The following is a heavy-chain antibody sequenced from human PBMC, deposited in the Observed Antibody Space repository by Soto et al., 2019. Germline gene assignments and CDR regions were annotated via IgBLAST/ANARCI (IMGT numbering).Heavy chain of an antibody. CDR2: IIPILGIA. CDR1: GGTFSSYT. CDR3: AKAGGSGSYYAERDYYFDY. V-gene: IGHV1-69*02. J-gene: IGHJ4*02. Sequence: GASVKVSCKASGGTFSSYTISWVRQAPGQGLEWMGRIIPILGIANYAQKFQGRVTITADKSTSTAYMELSSLRSEDTAIYYCAKAGGSGSYYAERDYYFDYWGQGTLVTVSS. D-gene: IGHD3-10*01.